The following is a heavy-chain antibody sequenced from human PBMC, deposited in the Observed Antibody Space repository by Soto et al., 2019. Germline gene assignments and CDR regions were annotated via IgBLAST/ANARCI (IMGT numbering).Heavy chain of an antibody. Sequence: TLSLTCTVSGGSINSYYWSWIRQPPGKGLELIGYIYYSGTTNYTPSLKSRVTISVDTSKNQFSLKLTSVTAADTAVYYCARGSAARPEWFDPWGQGTLVTVSS. CDR2: IYYSGTT. CDR3: ARGSAARPEWFDP. V-gene: IGHV4-59*01. CDR1: GGSINSYY. D-gene: IGHD6-6*01. J-gene: IGHJ5*02.